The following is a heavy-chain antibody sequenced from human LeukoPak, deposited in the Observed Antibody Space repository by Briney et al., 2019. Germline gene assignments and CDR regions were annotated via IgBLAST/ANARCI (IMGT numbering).Heavy chain of an antibody. D-gene: IGHD2-2*01. CDR3: ARAQEHVVVPARYYYMDV. V-gene: IGHV4-59*01. J-gene: IGHJ6*03. Sequence: SETLSLTCTVSGGSISSYYWSWIRQPPGKGLEWIGYIYYSGSTNYNLSLKSRVTISVDTSKNQFSLKLSSVTAADTAVYYCARAQEHVVVPARYYYMDVWGKGTTVTVSS. CDR1: GGSISSYY. CDR2: IYYSGST.